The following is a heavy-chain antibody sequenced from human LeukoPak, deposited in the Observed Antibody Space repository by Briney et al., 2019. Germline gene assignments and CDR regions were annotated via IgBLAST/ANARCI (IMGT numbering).Heavy chain of an antibody. J-gene: IGHJ3*02. CDR2: INTNTGNP. Sequence: GASVKVSCKASGYTFTSYAMNWVRQAPGQGLEWMGWINTNTGNPTYAQGFTGRFVFSLDTSVSTAYLQISSLKAEDTAVYYCARVPTMIVVKDAFDIWGQGTMVTVSS. CDR3: ARVPTMIVVKDAFDI. CDR1: GYTFTSYA. V-gene: IGHV7-4-1*02. D-gene: IGHD3-22*01.